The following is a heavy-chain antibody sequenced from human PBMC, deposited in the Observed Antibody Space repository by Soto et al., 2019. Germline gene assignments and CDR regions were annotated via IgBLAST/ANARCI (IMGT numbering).Heavy chain of an antibody. CDR2: IGTAGDT. CDR1: GFTFSSYD. CDR3: ETGEYSSSSGDYYYYGMDV. Sequence: GGSLRLSCAASGFTFSSYDMHWVRQATGKGLEWVSAIGTAGDTYYPGSVKGRFTISRENAKNSLYLQMNSLRAGDTAVYYCETGEYSSSSGDYYYYGMDVWGQGTKVTVPS. V-gene: IGHV3-13*01. D-gene: IGHD6-6*01. J-gene: IGHJ6*02.